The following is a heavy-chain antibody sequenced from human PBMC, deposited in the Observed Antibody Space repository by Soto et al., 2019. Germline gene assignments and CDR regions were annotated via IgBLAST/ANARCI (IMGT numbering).Heavy chain of an antibody. CDR1: GGTFSRYT. CDR2: VTPMFGTP. V-gene: IGHV1-69*13. CDR3: ARDGTLYDSSAYYYLY. Sequence: SVKVSCKASGGTFSRYTITWVRQAPGQGLEWMGGVTPMFGTPNYAQKFQGRVTITADESTSTAYMELSSLRSEDTAMYYCARDGTLYDSSAYYYLYWGQGTLVTVSS. D-gene: IGHD3-22*01. J-gene: IGHJ4*02.